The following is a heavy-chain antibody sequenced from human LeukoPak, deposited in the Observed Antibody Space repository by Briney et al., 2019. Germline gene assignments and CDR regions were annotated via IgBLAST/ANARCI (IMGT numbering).Heavy chain of an antibody. CDR2: INPNSGGT. CDR3: ARYVFWSGYYPIYFDY. Sequence: ASVKVSCKASGYTFTGYYMHWVRQAPGQGLEWMGWINPNSGGTNYAQKFQGRVTMTRDTSISTAYMELSRLRSDDTAVYYCARYVFWSGYYPIYFDYWGQGTLVTVSS. V-gene: IGHV1-2*02. CDR1: GYTFTGYY. J-gene: IGHJ4*02. D-gene: IGHD3-3*01.